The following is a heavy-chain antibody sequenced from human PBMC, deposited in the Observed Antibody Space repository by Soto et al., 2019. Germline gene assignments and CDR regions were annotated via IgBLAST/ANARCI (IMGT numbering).Heavy chain of an antibody. Sequence: GGSLKLSCATSGVTFGNYSMTCVRQAPGKGLEWVSAISGSGDSTYYADSMKGRFTISRENSKNTLYLQMNTLRAEETVIYYCAKGGMDVWGPGTTVT. CDR2: ISGSGDST. CDR3: AKGGMDV. V-gene: IGHV3-23*01. J-gene: IGHJ6*02. CDR1: GVTFGNYS.